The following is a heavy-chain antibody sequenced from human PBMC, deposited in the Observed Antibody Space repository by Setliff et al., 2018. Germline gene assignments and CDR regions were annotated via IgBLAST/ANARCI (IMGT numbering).Heavy chain of an antibody. V-gene: IGHV3-48*01. J-gene: IGHJ4*02. CDR2: ISSSSSTI. CDR1: GFTFSSYS. CDR3: ARYEGSSSDGLFDY. D-gene: IGHD6-6*01. Sequence: PGGSLRLSCAASGFTFSSYSMNWVRQAPGKGLEWVSYISSSSSTIYYADSVKGRFTISRDNAKNSLYLQMNSLRAEDTAVYYCARYEGSSSDGLFDYWGQGTLVTVSS.